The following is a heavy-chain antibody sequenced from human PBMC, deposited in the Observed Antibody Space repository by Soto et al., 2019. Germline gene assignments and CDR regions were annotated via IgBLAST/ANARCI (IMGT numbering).Heavy chain of an antibody. Sequence: PGGSRRLSCAASGFAFSSYAMTGVRQAPGKGLECVSIITSTGDSTVYAGSVKGRFTMSRDNSKSTLYLQMDSLRVEDTAEYYCAKGSLKYCSSGRCYPLDSWGQGALVTVSS. V-gene: IGHV3-23*01. J-gene: IGHJ4*02. CDR2: ITSTGDST. CDR3: AKGSLKYCSSGRCYPLDS. D-gene: IGHD2-15*01. CDR1: GFAFSSYA.